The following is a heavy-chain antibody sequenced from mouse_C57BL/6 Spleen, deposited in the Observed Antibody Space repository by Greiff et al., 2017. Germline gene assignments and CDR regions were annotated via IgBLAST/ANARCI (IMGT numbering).Heavy chain of an antibody. CDR1: GYTFTDYN. CDR2: INPNNGGT. CDR3: ARSYYYYGSSWYFDV. V-gene: IGHV1-22*01. Sequence: EVKLQESGPELVKPGASVKMSCKASGYTFTDYNMHWVKQSHGKSLEWIGYINPNNGGTSYNQKFKGKATLTVNKSSSTAYMELRSLTSEDSAVYYCARSYYYYGSSWYFDVWGTGTTVTVSS. J-gene: IGHJ1*03. D-gene: IGHD1-1*01.